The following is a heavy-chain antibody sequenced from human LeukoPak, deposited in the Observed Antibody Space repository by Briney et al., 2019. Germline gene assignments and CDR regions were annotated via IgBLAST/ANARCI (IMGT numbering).Heavy chain of an antibody. CDR3: ARHPGGVAIAVPIDY. Sequence: SETLSLTCTVSGGSISSSSYYWGWIRQPPGKGLEWIGSIDYSGSTYYNPSLKSRVTISVDTSKNQFSLKLSSVTAADTAVYYCARHPGGVAIAVPIDYWGEGTLVTVSS. CDR2: IDYSGST. J-gene: IGHJ4*02. D-gene: IGHD6-19*01. CDR1: GGSISSSSYY. V-gene: IGHV4-39*01.